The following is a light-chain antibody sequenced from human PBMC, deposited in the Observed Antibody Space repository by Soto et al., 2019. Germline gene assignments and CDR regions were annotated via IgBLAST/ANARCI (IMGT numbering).Light chain of an antibody. J-gene: IGKJ2*02. Sequence: EIVLTQSPDTLSLSPGERATLSCRASQSVSSSHFGWYHLKPGQAPRLLIYGASRRATGIPDRFSGSGSGTDFSLTISRLEPEDFGVYYCQQYGTSPCTFGQGTRVEIK. V-gene: IGKV3-20*01. CDR1: QSVSSSH. CDR3: QQYGTSPCT. CDR2: GAS.